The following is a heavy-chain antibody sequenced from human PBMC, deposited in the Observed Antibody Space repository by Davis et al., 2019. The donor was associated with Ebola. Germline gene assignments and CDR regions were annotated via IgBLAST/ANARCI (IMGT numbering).Heavy chain of an antibody. CDR1: GGSISSYY. CDR2: IYYSGST. J-gene: IGHJ6*02. D-gene: IGHD2-2*01. Sequence: SETLSLTCTVSGGSISSYYWSWIRQPPGKGLEWIGYIYYSGSTNYNPSLKSRVTISVDTSKNQFSLKLTSVTAADTAVYYCARARGYCISTSCYSSYYGMDVWGQGTTVTVSS. V-gene: IGHV4-59*01. CDR3: ARARGYCISTSCYSSYYGMDV.